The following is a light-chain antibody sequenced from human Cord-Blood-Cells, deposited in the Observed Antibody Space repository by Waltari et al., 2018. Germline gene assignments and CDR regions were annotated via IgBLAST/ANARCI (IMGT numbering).Light chain of an antibody. CDR2: AAS. V-gene: IGKV1-39*01. Sequence: DIQMTQSPSSLSASVGARVNITCRASQSISSYLNWYQQKPGKAPKLLIYAASSLQSGVPSRFSGSGSGTDFTLTISSLQPEDFATYYCQQSYSTPITFGQGTRLEIK. CDR3: QQSYSTPIT. CDR1: QSISSY. J-gene: IGKJ5*01.